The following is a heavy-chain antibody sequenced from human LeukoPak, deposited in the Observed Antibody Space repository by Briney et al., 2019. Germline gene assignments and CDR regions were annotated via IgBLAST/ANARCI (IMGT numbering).Heavy chain of an antibody. D-gene: IGHD3-3*01. V-gene: IGHV3-7*01. CDR3: ARGDYDFWSGFHDY. CDR1: GFTFSNYW. J-gene: IGHJ4*02. CDR2: IKQDVNEE. Sequence: GGSLRLSCAASGFTFSNYWMSWVRQAPGQGLECVANIKQDVNEEYYVDSVTGRFTISRDNAKNSLYLQMNSLRAEDTAVYYCARGDYDFWSGFHDYWGQGTLVTVSS.